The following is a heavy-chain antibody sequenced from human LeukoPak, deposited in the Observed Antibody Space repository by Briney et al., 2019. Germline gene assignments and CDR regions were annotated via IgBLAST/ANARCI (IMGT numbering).Heavy chain of an antibody. CDR1: GGTFRYYA. V-gene: IGHV1-69*01. CDR2: LIPMFGTT. Sequence: SVKVSCKTSGGTFRYYAIGWVRQAPGHGLEWMGGLIPMFGTTNYAQQFQGRVTITADESTTTSYMELSRLRFEDTAVYFCARVEAGTTFMDNWFDPWGQGTLVTVSS. D-gene: IGHD1-7*01. J-gene: IGHJ5*02. CDR3: ARVEAGTTFMDNWFDP.